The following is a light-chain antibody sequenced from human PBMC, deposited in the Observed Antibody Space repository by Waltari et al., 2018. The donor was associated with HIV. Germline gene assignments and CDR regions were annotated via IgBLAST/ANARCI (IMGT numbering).Light chain of an antibody. CDR2: GAS. J-gene: IGKJ3*01. CDR1: QNVNSRF. Sequence: EIVLTQSPGTLSLSPGERATLSCRASQNVNSRFLAWYQQKPGQAPRLLIFGASSRATGIPDRFSGSGSGTDFTLTIRRLEPEDFAVYYCQQYGSSPLTFGPGTKVDIK. V-gene: IGKV3-20*01. CDR3: QQYGSSPLT.